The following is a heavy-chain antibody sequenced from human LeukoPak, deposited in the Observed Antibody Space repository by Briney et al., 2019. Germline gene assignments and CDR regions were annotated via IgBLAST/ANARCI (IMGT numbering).Heavy chain of an antibody. J-gene: IGHJ5*02. CDR3: ARAYDVVVTAGTRFDP. D-gene: IGHD2-21*02. CDR2: IYYSGST. V-gene: IGHV4-39*07. Sequence: SETLSLTCTVSGGSISSSSYYWGWLRQPPGKGLEWIGSIYYSGSTYYNPSLKSRVTISVDKSKNQFSLKLSSVTAADTAVYYCARAYDVVVTAGTRFDPWGQGTLVTVSS. CDR1: GGSISSSSYY.